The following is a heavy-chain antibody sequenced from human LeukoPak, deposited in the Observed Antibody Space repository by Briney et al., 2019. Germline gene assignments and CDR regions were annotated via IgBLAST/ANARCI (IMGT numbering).Heavy chain of an antibody. V-gene: IGHV4-59*01. CDR2: IYYSGSA. CDR3: ARTTEGGYSYGYFYYYYMDV. Sequence: PSETLSLTCTVSGGSISSYYWSWIRQPPGKGLEWIGYIYYSGSANYNPSLKSRVTISVDTSRNQFSLKLRSVTAADTAVYYCARTTEGGYSYGYFYYYYMDVWGKGTTVTISS. J-gene: IGHJ6*03. D-gene: IGHD5-18*01. CDR1: GGSISSYY.